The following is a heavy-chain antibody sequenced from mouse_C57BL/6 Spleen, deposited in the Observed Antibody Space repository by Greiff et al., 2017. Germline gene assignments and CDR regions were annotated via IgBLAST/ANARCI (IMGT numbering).Heavy chain of an antibody. CDR3: ERKGY. Sequence: VQLVESGAELVKPGASVKISCKASGYAFSSYWRNWVKQRPGKGLEGIGQIYPGDGDTNYNGKFKGKATLTADKSSRTAYMQLSSRTSEDSAVYFCERKGYWGQGTLVTVSA. CDR1: GYAFSSYW. CDR2: IYPGDGDT. V-gene: IGHV1-80*01. J-gene: IGHJ3*01.